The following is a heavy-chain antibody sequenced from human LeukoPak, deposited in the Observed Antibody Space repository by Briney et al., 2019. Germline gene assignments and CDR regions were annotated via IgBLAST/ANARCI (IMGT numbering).Heavy chain of an antibody. J-gene: IGHJ4*02. CDR2: MNPNSGNT. V-gene: IGHV1-8*01. D-gene: IGHD3-10*01. CDR3: ARALWFGELHSRDY. Sequence: ASVKVSCKASGYTFTSYDINWVRQATGQGLEWMGWMNPNSGNTGYAQKFQGRATMTRNTSISTAYMELSSLRSEDTAVYYCARALWFGELHSRDYWGQGTLVTVSS. CDR1: GYTFTSYD.